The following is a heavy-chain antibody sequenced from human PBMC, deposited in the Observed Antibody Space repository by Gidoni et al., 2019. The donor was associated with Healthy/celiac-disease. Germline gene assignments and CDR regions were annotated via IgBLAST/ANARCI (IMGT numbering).Heavy chain of an antibody. CDR2: IYSGGST. D-gene: IGHD6-19*01. J-gene: IGHJ5*02. Sequence: EVQPVESGGGLVQPGGSLSLSCAASGFTVSGNYMSWVRQAPGKGMEWVSVIYSGGSTYYADSVKGRFTISRDNSKNTLYLQMNSLRAEDTAVYYCARLSLAVAGTSWGQGTLVTVSS. CDR3: ARLSLAVAGTS. V-gene: IGHV3-66*04. CDR1: GFTVSGNY.